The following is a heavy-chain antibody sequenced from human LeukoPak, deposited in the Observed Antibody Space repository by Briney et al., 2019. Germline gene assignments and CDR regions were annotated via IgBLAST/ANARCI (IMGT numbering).Heavy chain of an antibody. CDR2: INAGNGNT. CDR1: GYTVTSYA. J-gene: IGHJ1*01. D-gene: IGHD6-13*01. V-gene: IGHV1-3*01. CDR3: ARARGPQQLVPFQH. Sequence: ASGKVSGKAAGYTVTSYAMHWGGQAPGQRGGGRGWINAGNGNTKYSQKFPGRVTITRDTSASTAYMELSSLRSEDTAVYYCARARGPQQLVPFQHWGQGTLVTVSS.